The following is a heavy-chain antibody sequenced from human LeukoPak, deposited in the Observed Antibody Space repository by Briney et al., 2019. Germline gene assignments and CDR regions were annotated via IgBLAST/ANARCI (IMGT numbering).Heavy chain of an antibody. V-gene: IGHV1-24*01. CDR3: ATSKPPYNRGSFDY. J-gene: IGHJ4*02. D-gene: IGHD1-14*01. CDR1: GYTLTELS. CDR2: FDPEDGET. Sequence: GASVKVSCKVSGYTLTELSMHWVRQAPGKGLEWMGGFDPEDGETIYSQKFQGRVTMTEDTSTDTAYMELSSLRSEDTAVYYCATSKPPYNRGSFDYWGQRTLVTVSS.